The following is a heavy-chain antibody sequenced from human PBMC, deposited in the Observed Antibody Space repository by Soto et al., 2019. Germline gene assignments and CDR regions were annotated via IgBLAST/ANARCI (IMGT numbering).Heavy chain of an antibody. CDR2: INHSGST. CDR3: ARRPGGYSSSWYYFDY. D-gene: IGHD6-13*01. J-gene: IGHJ4*02. Sequence: SLTCAVYGGSFSGYYWSWIRQPPGKGLEWIGEINHSGSTNYNPSLKSRVTISVDTSKNQFSLKLSSVTAADTAVYYCARRPGGYSSSWYYFDYWGQGTLVTVSS. CDR1: GGSFSGYY. V-gene: IGHV4-34*01.